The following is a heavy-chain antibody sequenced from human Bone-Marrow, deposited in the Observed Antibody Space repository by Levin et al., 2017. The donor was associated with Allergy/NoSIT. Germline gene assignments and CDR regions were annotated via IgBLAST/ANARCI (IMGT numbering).Heavy chain of an antibody. CDR2: IYPGDSDT. J-gene: IGHJ3*02. Sequence: ASVKVSCEGSGYRFTNHWIGWLRQRPGKGLEWMGLIYPGDSDTRYSPSFQGQITISADKSISTAYLQWSSLKASDTAIYYCARRLGLATYYNDNAFEMWGQGTVVTVSS. V-gene: IGHV5-51*01. D-gene: IGHD3-10*01. CDR3: ARRLGLATYYNDNAFEM. CDR1: GYRFTNHW.